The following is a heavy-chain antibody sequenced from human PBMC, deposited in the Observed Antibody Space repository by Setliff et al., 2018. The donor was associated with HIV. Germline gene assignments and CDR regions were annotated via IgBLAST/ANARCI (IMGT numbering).Heavy chain of an antibody. V-gene: IGHV7-4-1*02. CDR1: GYTFTTYG. Sequence: ASVKVSCKPSGYTFTTYGLSWVRQAPGQGLEWMGWINTQTGSPTYAQAFTGRFVFSVDTSVTTAYLQISGLKADDTGVYYCARVRNWSDYWGQGTLVTVSS. J-gene: IGHJ4*02. CDR2: INTQTGSP. CDR3: ARVRNWSDY.